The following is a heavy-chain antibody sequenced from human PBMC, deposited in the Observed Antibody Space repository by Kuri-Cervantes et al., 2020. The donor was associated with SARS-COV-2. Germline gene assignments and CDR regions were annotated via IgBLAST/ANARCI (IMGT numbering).Heavy chain of an antibody. CDR1: GFNFNNFD. V-gene: IGHV3-30-3*01. J-gene: IGHJ4*02. CDR2: ILYHGVDS. CDR3: ATRGDYNSGFFDN. Sequence: GESLKISCAASGFNFNNFDINWVRQAPGKGLEWVAVILYHGVDSYYADSVKGRFTISRDNAKNSLYLQMNSLRGEDTAVYYCATRGDYNSGFFDNWGQGTLVTVSS. D-gene: IGHD3-10*01.